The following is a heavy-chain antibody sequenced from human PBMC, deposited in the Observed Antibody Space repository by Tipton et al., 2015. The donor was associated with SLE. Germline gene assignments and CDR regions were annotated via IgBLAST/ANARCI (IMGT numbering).Heavy chain of an antibody. V-gene: IGHV4-39*07. CDR1: GGSVSSSHYY. CDR3: ARGLSGYSSSWFYYYYGMDV. CDR2: INHSGST. D-gene: IGHD6-13*01. Sequence: TLSLTCTVSGGSVSSSHYYWGWIRQPPGKGLEWIGEINHSGSTNYNPSLKSRVTISLDTSKNQFSLRLSSVTAADTAVYYCARGLSGYSSSWFYYYYGMDVWGQGTTVTVSS. J-gene: IGHJ6*02.